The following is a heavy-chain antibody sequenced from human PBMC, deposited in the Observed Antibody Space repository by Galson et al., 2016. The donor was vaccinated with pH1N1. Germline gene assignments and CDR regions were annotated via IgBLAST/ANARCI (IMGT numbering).Heavy chain of an antibody. Sequence: SLRLSCAPSGFTFSNYAMHWVRQAPGKGLEWVAFIRFDGTIKYYGDSVKGRFTISRDNSKNTLYLQMNSLRLGDTAVYYCARPGNYDGDRRGAFDLWGQGTMVTVSP. V-gene: IGHV3-30*02. CDR1: GFTFSNYA. CDR2: IRFDGTIK. J-gene: IGHJ3*01. CDR3: ARPGNYDGDRRGAFDL. D-gene: IGHD4-23*01.